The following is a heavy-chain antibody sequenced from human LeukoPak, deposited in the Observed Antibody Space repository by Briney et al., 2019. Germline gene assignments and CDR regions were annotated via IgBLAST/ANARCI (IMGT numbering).Heavy chain of an antibody. J-gene: IGHJ4*02. CDR2: INPSGGST. CDR3: ARDRGSSGWYMDYFDY. Sequence: ASVKVSCKASGYTFTSYYMHWVRQAPGQGLEWMGIINPSGGSTSYAQKLQGRVTMTTDTSTSTAYMELRSLRSDDTAVYYCARDRGSSGWYMDYFDYWGQGTLVTVSS. V-gene: IGHV1-46*01. CDR1: GYTFTSYY. D-gene: IGHD6-19*01.